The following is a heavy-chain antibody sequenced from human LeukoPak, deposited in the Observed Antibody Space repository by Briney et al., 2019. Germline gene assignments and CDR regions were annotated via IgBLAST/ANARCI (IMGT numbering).Heavy chain of an antibody. CDR1: GYSISSGYY. V-gene: IGHV4-38-2*02. CDR2: IYHSGST. J-gene: IGHJ5*02. D-gene: IGHD3-10*01. Sequence: KPSETLSLTCTVSGYSISSGYYWGWIRQPPGKGLEWIGSIYHSGSTYYNPSLKSRVTISVDTSKNQFSLKLSSVTAADTAVYYCARHQGSGSYFAKNNWFDPWGQGTLVTVSS. CDR3: ARHQGSGSYFAKNNWFDP.